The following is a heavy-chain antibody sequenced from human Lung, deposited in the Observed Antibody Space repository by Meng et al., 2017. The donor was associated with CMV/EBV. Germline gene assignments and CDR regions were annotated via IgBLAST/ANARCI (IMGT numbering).Heavy chain of an antibody. Sequence: ASVKVSCKASDYSFTSYGITWVRQAPGQGLEWMGWINTYNGNTNYAQKFQGRVTMTTDTSTSTAYMELRSLRSDDRAVYYCARSITIFQIAYWGQGTLVTVSS. V-gene: IGHV1-18*01. D-gene: IGHD3-9*01. CDR2: INTYNGNT. J-gene: IGHJ4*02. CDR1: DYSFTSYG. CDR3: ARSITIFQIAY.